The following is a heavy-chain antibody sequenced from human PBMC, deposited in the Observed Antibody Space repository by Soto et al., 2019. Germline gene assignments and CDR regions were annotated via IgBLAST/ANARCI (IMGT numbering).Heavy chain of an antibody. CDR3: ASSLWFGELFYY. Sequence: ASAKVSCKASGYTFTSYSMHWVRQAPGQRLEWMGWINAGNGNTKYSQKFQGRVTITRDTSASTAYMELSSLRSEDTAVYYCASSLWFGELFYYWGQGTLVTVPQ. V-gene: IGHV1-3*01. J-gene: IGHJ4*02. CDR2: INAGNGNT. CDR1: GYTFTSYS. D-gene: IGHD3-10*01.